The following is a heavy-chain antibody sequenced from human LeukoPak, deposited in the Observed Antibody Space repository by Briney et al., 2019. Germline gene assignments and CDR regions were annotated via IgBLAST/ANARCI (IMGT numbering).Heavy chain of an antibody. CDR3: AKEDRSAAPDY. Sequence: GGSLRLSCAASGFTFSSYGMHWVRQAPGKGLEWVAGISYDGSNKFYTDSVKGRFTISRDNSKNTLYLQMNSLRAEDTAVFYCAKEDRSAAPDYWGQGTLVTVSS. CDR2: ISYDGSNK. CDR1: GFTFSSYG. V-gene: IGHV3-30*18. J-gene: IGHJ4*02. D-gene: IGHD2-15*01.